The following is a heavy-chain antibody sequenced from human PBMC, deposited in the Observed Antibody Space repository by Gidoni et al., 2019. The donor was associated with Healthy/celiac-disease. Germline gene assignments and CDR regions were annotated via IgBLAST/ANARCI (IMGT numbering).Heavy chain of an antibody. V-gene: IGHV3-53*02. D-gene: IGHD4-17*01. CDR2: IYSGGST. CDR1: GFTVSSNY. J-gene: IGHJ3*02. Sequence: EVQLVETGGGLIQHGGSLRLSCEASGFTVSSNYMSWFRQAPGKGLEWVSVIYSGGSTYYADSVKGRFTISRDNSKNTLYLQMNSLRAEDTAVYYCARAPYGEGAFDIWGQGTMVTVSS. CDR3: ARAPYGEGAFDI.